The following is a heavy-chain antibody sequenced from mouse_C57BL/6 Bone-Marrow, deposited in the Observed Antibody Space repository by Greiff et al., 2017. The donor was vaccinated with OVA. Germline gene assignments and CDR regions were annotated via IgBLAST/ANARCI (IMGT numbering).Heavy chain of an antibody. CDR3: ARGWLHYYYAMDY. CDR2: ISDGGSYT. D-gene: IGHD2-3*01. Sequence: EVQLVESGGGLVKPGGSLKLSCAASGFTFSSYAMSWVRQTPEKRLEWVANISDGGSYTYYPDNVKGRFTISRDTAKNNLYLQLSHLKSEDTAMYYCARGWLHYYYAMDYWGQGTSVTVSS. V-gene: IGHV5-4*01. J-gene: IGHJ4*01. CDR1: GFTFSSYA.